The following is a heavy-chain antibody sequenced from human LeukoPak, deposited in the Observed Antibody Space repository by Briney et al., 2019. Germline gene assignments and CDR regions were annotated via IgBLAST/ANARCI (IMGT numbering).Heavy chain of an antibody. CDR3: AKSWVGNGYYGSGSYPRD. J-gene: IGHJ4*02. V-gene: IGHV3-30*18. D-gene: IGHD3-10*01. CDR2: ISYDGSNK. Sequence: GGSLRLSCAASGFTFSSYGMHWVRQAPGKGLEWVAVISYDGSNKYYADSVKGRFTISRDNSKNTLYLQMNSLRAEDTAVYYCAKSWVGNGYYGSGSYPRDWGQGTLVTVSS. CDR1: GFTFSSYG.